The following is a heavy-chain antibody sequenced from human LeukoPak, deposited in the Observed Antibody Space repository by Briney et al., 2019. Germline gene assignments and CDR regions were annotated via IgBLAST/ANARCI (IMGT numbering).Heavy chain of an antibody. V-gene: IGHV3-74*01. Sequence: GGSLRLPCAASGFTFSTTCMHWVRQAPGKGLVWVSRIISDGSITTYAGSVKGRFTISRDNAKNMLYLQMNNLRAEDTAVYFCATDGGYAFHMLGQGTMVTVSS. CDR3: ATDGGYAFHM. CDR1: GFTFSTTC. CDR2: IISDGSIT. J-gene: IGHJ3*02. D-gene: IGHD3-10*01.